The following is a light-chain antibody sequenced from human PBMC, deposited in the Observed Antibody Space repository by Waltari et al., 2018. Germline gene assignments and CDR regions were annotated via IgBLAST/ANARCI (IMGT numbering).Light chain of an antibody. CDR1: RTVSSNF. CDR3: QQYDTSWGFA. CDR2: GAS. J-gene: IGKJ3*01. V-gene: IGKV3-20*01. Sequence: EIVLTQSPGTLSLSPGERAALSCRASRTVSSNFLAWYQQRPGQAPRLLIYGASSRAPGIPDRLSGSGSGTEFTLTISRLDPEDFAVYYCQQYDTSWGFAFGPGTKVEIK.